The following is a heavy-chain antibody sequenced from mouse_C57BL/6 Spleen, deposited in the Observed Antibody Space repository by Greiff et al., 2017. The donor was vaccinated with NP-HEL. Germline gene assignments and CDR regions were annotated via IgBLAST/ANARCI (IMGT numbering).Heavy chain of an antibody. CDR3: AREDGSSLAWFAY. Sequence: VQLKQSGPGLVKPSQSLSLTCSVTGYSITSGYYWNWIRQFPGNKLEWMGYISYDGSNNYNPSLKNRISITRDTSKNQFFLKLNSLTTEDTATYYCAREDGSSLAWFAYWGQGTLVTVSA. D-gene: IGHD1-1*01. V-gene: IGHV3-6*01. CDR1: GYSITSGYY. CDR2: ISYDGSN. J-gene: IGHJ3*01.